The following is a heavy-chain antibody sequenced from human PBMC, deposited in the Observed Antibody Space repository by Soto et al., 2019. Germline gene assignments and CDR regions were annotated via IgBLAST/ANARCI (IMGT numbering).Heavy chain of an antibody. CDR3: ARRARPDFYYMDV. Sequence: GGSLRLSCAASGFTLSGYAMDWVRQAPGKGLEYVSGISSNGVGTYYANSVQGRFTISRDNSKNTVYLQMGSLRPEDLVVYYCARRARPDFYYMDVWGKGTTVTVSS. CDR1: GFTLSGYA. J-gene: IGHJ6*03. CDR2: ISSNGVGT. D-gene: IGHD6-6*01. V-gene: IGHV3-64*01.